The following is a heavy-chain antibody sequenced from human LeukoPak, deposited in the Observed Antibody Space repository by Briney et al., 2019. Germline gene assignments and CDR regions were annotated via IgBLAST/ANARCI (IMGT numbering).Heavy chain of an antibody. J-gene: IGHJ4*02. Sequence: RSGGSLRLSCAASGFNFNTYWMSWVRQAPGKGLEWVANIKQDGSEKFYVDSMKGRFTISRDNSKNSLYLQMNSLRAEDTAVYYCARDADTAIDYWGQGTLVTVSS. D-gene: IGHD5-18*01. CDR1: GFNFNTYW. V-gene: IGHV3-7*01. CDR2: IKQDGSEK. CDR3: ARDADTAIDY.